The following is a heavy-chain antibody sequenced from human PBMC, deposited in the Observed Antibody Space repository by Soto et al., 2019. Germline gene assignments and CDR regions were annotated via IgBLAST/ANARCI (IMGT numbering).Heavy chain of an antibody. Sequence: QVQLVQSGAEVKKPGSSVKVSCKASGGTFSTYTINWVRQAPGQGLEWMGGIIPMFGTANYAQKFQGRVTITADESTSTAYMEPSSLRSEDTAVYYCARRYCISTRCHYYGMDVWGQGTTFTVSS. CDR2: IIPMFGTA. D-gene: IGHD2-2*01. CDR1: GGTFSTYT. CDR3: ARRYCISTRCHYYGMDV. V-gene: IGHV1-69*12. J-gene: IGHJ6*02.